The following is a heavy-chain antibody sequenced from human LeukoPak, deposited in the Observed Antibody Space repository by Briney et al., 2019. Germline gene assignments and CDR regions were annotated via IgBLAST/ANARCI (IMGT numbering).Heavy chain of an antibody. V-gene: IGHV3-33*01. J-gene: IGHJ4*02. CDR3: ARDYCSGGSCYDFDY. CDR1: GFTFSSYG. CDR2: IWYDGSNK. Sequence: GGSLRLSCAASGFTFSSYGMHWVRQAPGKGLEWVAVIWYDGSNKHYADSVKGRFTISRDNSKNTLYLQMNSLRAEDTAVYYCARDYCSGGSCYDFDYWGQGTLVTVSS. D-gene: IGHD2-15*01.